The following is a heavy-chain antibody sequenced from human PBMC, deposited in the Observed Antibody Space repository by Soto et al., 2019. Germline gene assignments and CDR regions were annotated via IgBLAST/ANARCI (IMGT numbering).Heavy chain of an antibody. V-gene: IGHV3-7*03. CDR1: GFTFSNYW. CDR3: ARGCSGCSCYSIWFDY. Sequence: GGSLRLSCAASGFTFSNYWMTWVRQAPGKGLEWVANIKQDGSEKYYVDSVKGRFTISRDNAKNSLYLQMNSLRAEDTAVYYCARGCSGCSCYSIWFDYWGQGTQVTVSS. J-gene: IGHJ4*02. CDR2: IKQDGSEK. D-gene: IGHD2-15*01.